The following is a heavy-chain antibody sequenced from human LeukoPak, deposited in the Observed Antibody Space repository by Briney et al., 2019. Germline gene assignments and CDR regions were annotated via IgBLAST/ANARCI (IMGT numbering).Heavy chain of an antibody. CDR3: ARMYYYGSGSFDY. CDR2: INHSGST. D-gene: IGHD3-10*01. J-gene: IGHJ4*02. Sequence: SGTLSLTCAVYGGSSSGYYWSWIRQPPGKGLEWIGEINHSGSTNYNPSLKSRVTISVDTSKNQFSLKLSSVTAADTAVYYCARMYYYGSGSFDYWGQGTLVTVSS. CDR1: GGSSSGYY. V-gene: IGHV4-34*01.